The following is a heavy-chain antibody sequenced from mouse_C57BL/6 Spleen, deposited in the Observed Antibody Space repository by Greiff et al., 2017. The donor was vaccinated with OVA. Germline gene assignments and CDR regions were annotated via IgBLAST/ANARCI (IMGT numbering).Heavy chain of an antibody. V-gene: IGHV10-1*01. D-gene: IGHD2-14*01. Sequence: EVQLVESGGGLVQPKGSLKLSCAASGFSFNTYAMNWVRQAPGKGLEWVARIRSKSNNYATYYADSVKDRFTISRDDSESMLYLQMNNLKTEDTAMYYCVRPYTIGGMDYWGQGTSVTVSS. CDR3: VRPYTIGGMDY. CDR1: GFSFNTYA. J-gene: IGHJ4*01. CDR2: IRSKSNNYAT.